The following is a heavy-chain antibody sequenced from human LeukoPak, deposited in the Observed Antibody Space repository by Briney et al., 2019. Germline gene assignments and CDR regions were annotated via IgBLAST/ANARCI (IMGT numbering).Heavy chain of an antibody. J-gene: IGHJ4*02. D-gene: IGHD3-22*01. V-gene: IGHV3-53*01. CDR1: GLAVSRKY. Sequence: GGSLRLSCAASGLAVSRKYMSWVRQAPGKGLEWVSVIYSGAATYYADSVKGRFTISRDNSKNTLDLQMNSLRVEDTARYYCATHDTIGYYKFDSWGQGTLVTVSS. CDR3: ATHDTIGYYKFDS. CDR2: IYSGAAT.